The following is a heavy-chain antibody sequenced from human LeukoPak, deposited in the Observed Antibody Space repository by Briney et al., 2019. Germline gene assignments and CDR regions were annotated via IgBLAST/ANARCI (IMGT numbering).Heavy chain of an antibody. D-gene: IGHD3-16*01. J-gene: IGHJ4*02. CDR1: GYSISSGYY. V-gene: IGHV4-38-2*01. CDR2: IYQSGGT. Sequence: SETLSLTCAVSGYSISSGYYWGWIRQPPGKGLEWIGSIYQSGGTFYNPSLKSRVTMSVDTSKNQFSLKLSSVTAADTAVYYCARHITSNKRFDYWGQGTLVTVSS. CDR3: ARHITSNKRFDY.